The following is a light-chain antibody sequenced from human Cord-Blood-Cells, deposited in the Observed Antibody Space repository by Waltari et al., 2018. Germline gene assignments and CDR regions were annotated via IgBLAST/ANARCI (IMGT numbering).Light chain of an antibody. V-gene: IGLV2-14*01. J-gene: IGLJ1*01. CDR2: DVS. CDR1: SSDVGGYNY. Sequence: QSALTQPASVSGSPGQSLTISCTGTSSDVGGYNYFSWYQQHPGKAPKLTIYDVSKRPSGVSHRFSGSKSGNTASLTISGLQAEDETDYYCSSYTSSSTYVFGTGTKVTVL. CDR3: SSYTSSSTYV.